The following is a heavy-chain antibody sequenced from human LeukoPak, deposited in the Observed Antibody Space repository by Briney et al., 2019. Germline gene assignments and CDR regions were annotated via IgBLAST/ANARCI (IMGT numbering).Heavy chain of an antibody. CDR3: ATGNYYDSRGYYTFGH. J-gene: IGHJ4*02. CDR1: GFAFNKYW. Sequence: GGSLRLSCAASGFAFNKYWMHWVRQAPGKGLVWVSRINGDGSTTSYADSVKGGFTISRDNAKNTLYLQMSSLRAEDTAVYYCATGNYYDSRGYYTFGHWGQGTLVTVSS. V-gene: IGHV3-74*01. CDR2: INGDGSTT. D-gene: IGHD3-22*01.